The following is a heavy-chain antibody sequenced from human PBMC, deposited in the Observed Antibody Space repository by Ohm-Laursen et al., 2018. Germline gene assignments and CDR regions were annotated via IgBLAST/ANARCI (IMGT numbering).Heavy chain of an antibody. J-gene: IGHJ5*02. CDR3: GKGYSGGPGHGNYFDP. CDR2: ITGSGRST. CDR1: ESTFSSNA. D-gene: IGHD3-10*01. V-gene: IGHV3-23*01. Sequence: SLRLSCAAPESTFSSNAMSWVRQTPKKGLEWVSTITGSGRSTYYADSVKGRFTVSRDNSKNTLFVQMNSLRVEDTAMYFCGKGYSGGPGHGNYFDPWGQGTLVTVSS.